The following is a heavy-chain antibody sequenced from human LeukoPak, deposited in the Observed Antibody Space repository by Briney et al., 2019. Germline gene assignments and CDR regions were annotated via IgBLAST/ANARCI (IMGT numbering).Heavy chain of an antibody. J-gene: IGHJ4*02. D-gene: IGHD6-19*01. CDR2: ISSSGSTI. CDR1: GFSFSTYG. CDR3: ARGPAAVAGYYFDY. V-gene: IGHV3-48*03. Sequence: GGSLRLSCAASGFSFSTYGIHWVRQAPGKGLEWVSYISSSGSTIYYADSVKGRFTISRDNAKNSLYLQMNSLRAEDTAVYYCARGPAAVAGYYFDYWGQGTLVTVSS.